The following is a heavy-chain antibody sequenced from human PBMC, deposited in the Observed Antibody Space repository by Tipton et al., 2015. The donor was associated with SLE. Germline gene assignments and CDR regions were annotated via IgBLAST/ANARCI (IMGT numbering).Heavy chain of an antibody. V-gene: IGHV4-59*11. CDR1: GGSISSHY. CDR3: ARDSAAAGYGMDV. Sequence: TPSLTCTVSGGSISSHYWSWIRQPPGKGLEWIGYSYDCGSTNYNPSPQSRVTISVDTSKNQFSLKLSSVTAADTAVYYCARDSAAAGYGMDVWGQGTTVTVSS. J-gene: IGHJ6*02. D-gene: IGHD6-13*01. CDR2: SYDCGST.